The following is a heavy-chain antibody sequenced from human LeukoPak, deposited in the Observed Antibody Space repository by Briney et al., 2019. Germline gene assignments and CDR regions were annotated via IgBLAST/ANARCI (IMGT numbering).Heavy chain of an antibody. CDR1: EFSFSDSG. Sequence: PGGSLRLSCAASEFSFSDSGMHWVRQAPGKGLEWVAVISYDGSGKYYADSVKGRFTISRDNSKQTLYLQMNSLRAEDTAVYYCAKDFGYCSSTSCYSSDAEYFQHWGQGTLVTVSS. CDR3: AKDFGYCSSTSCYSSDAEYFQH. CDR2: ISYDGSGK. V-gene: IGHV3-30*18. D-gene: IGHD2-2*02. J-gene: IGHJ1*01.